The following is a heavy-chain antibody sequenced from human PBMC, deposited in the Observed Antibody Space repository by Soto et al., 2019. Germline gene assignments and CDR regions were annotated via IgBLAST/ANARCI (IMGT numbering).Heavy chain of an antibody. CDR1: GFTFSSYA. CDR2: ISGSGGST. D-gene: IGHD3-3*01. J-gene: IGHJ5*02. V-gene: IGHV3-23*01. CDR3: AKSLQSLTILGVVSILSPPIFDP. Sequence: EVQLLESGGGLVQPGGSLRLSCAASGFTFSSYAMSWVRQAPGKGLEWVSAISGSGGSTYYADSVKGRFTISRDNSKNTLYLQRNSLRAEDTAVYYCAKSLQSLTILGVVSILSPPIFDPWGQGTLVTVSS.